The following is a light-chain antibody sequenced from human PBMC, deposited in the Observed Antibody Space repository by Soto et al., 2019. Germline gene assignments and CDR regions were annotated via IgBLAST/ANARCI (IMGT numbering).Light chain of an antibody. V-gene: IGLV2-14*03. J-gene: IGLJ2*01. Sequence: QSVLTQPASVSGSPGQSITISCSGTSSDVGGYNYVSWYQQHPGKAPKLMIFDVSNRPSGVSNRFSGSKSGNTASLTISSLQAEDEGDYYCTSFRRVNSRPFGGGTKLTVL. CDR1: SSDVGGYNY. CDR2: DVS. CDR3: TSFRRVNSRP.